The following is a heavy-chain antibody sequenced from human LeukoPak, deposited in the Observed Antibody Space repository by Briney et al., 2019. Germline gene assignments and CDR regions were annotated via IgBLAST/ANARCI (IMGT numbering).Heavy chain of an antibody. CDR1: GGSISSGGYY. J-gene: IGHJ4*02. CDR3: ARDPNKAQLWLPGGY. V-gene: IGHV4-31*03. D-gene: IGHD5-18*01. Sequence: SETLSLTCTVSGGSISSGGYYWSWIRQHPGKGLEWIGYIYYSGSTYYNPSLKSRVTISVDTSKNQFSLKLSSVTAADTAVYYCARDPNKAQLWLPGGYWGQGTLVTVSS. CDR2: IYYSGST.